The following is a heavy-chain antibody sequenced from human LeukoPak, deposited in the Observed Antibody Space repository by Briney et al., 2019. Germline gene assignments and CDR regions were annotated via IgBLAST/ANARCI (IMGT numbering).Heavy chain of an antibody. CDR2: IIPIFGTA. J-gene: IGHJ4*02. Sequence: SVKVSCKASGYTFTSYGIRWVRQAPGQGLEWMGGIIPIFGTANYAQKFQGRVTITADESTSTAYMELSSLRSEDTAVYYCARVYCSSTSCYYLDYWGQGTLVTVSS. D-gene: IGHD2-2*01. CDR3: ARVYCSSTSCYYLDY. V-gene: IGHV1-69*13. CDR1: GYTFTSYG.